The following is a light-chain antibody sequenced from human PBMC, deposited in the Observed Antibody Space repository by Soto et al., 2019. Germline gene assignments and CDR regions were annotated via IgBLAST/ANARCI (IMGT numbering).Light chain of an antibody. V-gene: IGKV3-11*01. CDR1: QSVSSY. Sequence: EIVLTQSPATLSLSPGERATLSCRDSQSVSSYLAWYQQKPGQAPRLLIYDASNRATGIPDRFSGSGSGTDFTLTISSLEPEDFAVYYRQQRTNWRGFTFGPGTKVDIK. J-gene: IGKJ3*01. CDR2: DAS. CDR3: QQRTNWRGFT.